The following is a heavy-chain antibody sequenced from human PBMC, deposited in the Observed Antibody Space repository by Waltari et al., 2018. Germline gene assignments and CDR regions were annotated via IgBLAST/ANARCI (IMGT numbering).Heavy chain of an antibody. CDR3: AKDGPTVTTPRWRDYYYMDV. J-gene: IGHJ6*03. CDR2: ISYDGSNK. D-gene: IGHD4-17*01. V-gene: IGHV3-30*18. Sequence: QVQLVESGGGVVQPGRSLRLSCAASGFTFSSDGMHWVRQAPGQGLGWVAVISYDGSNKYYADSVKGRFTISRDNSKNTLYLQMNSLRAEDTAVYYCAKDGPTVTTPRWRDYYYMDVWGKGTTVTVSS. CDR1: GFTFSSDG.